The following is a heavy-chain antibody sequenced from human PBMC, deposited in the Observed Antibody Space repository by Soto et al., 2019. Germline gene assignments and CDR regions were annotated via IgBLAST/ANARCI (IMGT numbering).Heavy chain of an antibody. J-gene: IGHJ3*02. CDR3: ASQGGYSLKRGAFDI. D-gene: IGHD5-12*01. Sequence: VEYRKISCKGSGYSFTSYWIGWVRQMPGKGLEWMGIIYSGDSDARYSPSFQGQVTISADKSISTAYLQCSSLKASDTAMYYCASQGGYSLKRGAFDIWGQGTMVTVSS. CDR1: GYSFTSYW. CDR2: IYSGDSDA. V-gene: IGHV5-51*01.